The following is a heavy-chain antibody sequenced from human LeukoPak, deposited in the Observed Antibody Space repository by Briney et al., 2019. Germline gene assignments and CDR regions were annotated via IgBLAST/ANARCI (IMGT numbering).Heavy chain of an antibody. CDR2: IIPILGIA. Sequence: GASVKVSCKASGGTFSSYAISWVRQAPGQGLEWMGRIIPILGIANYAQKFQGRVTITADKSTSTAYMELSSLRSEDTAVYYCAGARALRLGELSHDYWGQGTLVTVSS. CDR1: GGTFSSYA. D-gene: IGHD3-16*02. V-gene: IGHV1-69*04. J-gene: IGHJ4*02. CDR3: AGARALRLGELSHDY.